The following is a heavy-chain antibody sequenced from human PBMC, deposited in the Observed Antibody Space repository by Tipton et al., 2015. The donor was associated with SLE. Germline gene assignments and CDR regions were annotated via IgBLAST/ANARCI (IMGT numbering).Heavy chain of an antibody. J-gene: IGHJ3*02. D-gene: IGHD6-13*01. Sequence: GSLRLSCAASGFTFSDYYMSWIRQAPGKGLEWVSYISSSGSTIYYADSVKGRFTISRDNAKNSLYLQMNSLRAEDTAVYYCARDKWGGRQLVAFDIWGQGTMVTVSS. V-gene: IGHV3-11*01. CDR1: GFTFSDYY. CDR3: ARDKWGGRQLVAFDI. CDR2: ISSSGSTI.